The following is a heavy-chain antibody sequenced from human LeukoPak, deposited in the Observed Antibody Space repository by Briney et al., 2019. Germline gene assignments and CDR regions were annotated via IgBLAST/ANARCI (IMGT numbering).Heavy chain of an antibody. V-gene: IGHV1-69*01. D-gene: IGHD1-26*01. Sequence: SVKVSRKPSGGTFNSYVISGVRQAPGKGLKGMGGIIPIFGTAKYAQKSQRRVTITADESTSTAYMELSSLRAEDTAVYYCARGGGSPTWGPGTLVTVSS. CDR1: GGTFNSYV. J-gene: IGHJ4*02. CDR2: IIPIFGTA. CDR3: ARGGGSPT.